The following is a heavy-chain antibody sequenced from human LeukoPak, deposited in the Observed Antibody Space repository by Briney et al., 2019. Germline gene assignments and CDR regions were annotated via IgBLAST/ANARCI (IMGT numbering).Heavy chain of an antibody. J-gene: IGHJ3*02. CDR1: GFTFSSYD. CDR3: ARGPHVGYDSSGYYGGAFDI. Sequence: GGSLRLSCAASGFTFSSYDMHWVRQATGKGLEWVSAIGTAGDTYYPGSVKGRFTISRENAKNSLYLQMNSLRAGDTAVYYCARGPHVGYDSSGYYGGAFDIWGQGTMVTVSS. V-gene: IGHV3-13*01. CDR2: IGTAGDT. D-gene: IGHD3-22*01.